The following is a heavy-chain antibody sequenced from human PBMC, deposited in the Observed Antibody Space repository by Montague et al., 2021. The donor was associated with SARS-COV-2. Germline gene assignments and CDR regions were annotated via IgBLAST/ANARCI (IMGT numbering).Heavy chain of an antibody. J-gene: IGHJ5*02. CDR3: ARSVVGGTYRHTRWFDP. CDR2: TYYCGVA. CDR1: GDSMRSSY. Sequence: SETLSLTCTVSGDSMRSSYWNWIRQPPGKGLEYIGYTYYCGVANYNPSLRSRVTISLDTSKNQFSLNLRSVTAADTAVYYCARSVVGGTYRHTRWFDPWGQGTLVTVFS. V-gene: IGHV4-59*13. D-gene: IGHD3-16*02.